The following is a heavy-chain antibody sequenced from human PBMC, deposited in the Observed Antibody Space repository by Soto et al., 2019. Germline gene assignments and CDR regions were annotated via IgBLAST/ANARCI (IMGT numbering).Heavy chain of an antibody. D-gene: IGHD3-9*01. CDR1: GGSISSSSYY. J-gene: IGHJ4*02. CDR3: ARQQYYDILTGNFDY. V-gene: IGHV4-39*01. Sequence: QLQLQESGPGLVKPSETLSLTCTVSGGSISSSSYYWGWIRQPPGKVLEWIGSIYYSGSTYYNPSLKRRVTISVDTSKNQFSLKLSSVTAADTAVYYCARQQYYDILTGNFDYWSQGTLVTVSS. CDR2: IYYSGST.